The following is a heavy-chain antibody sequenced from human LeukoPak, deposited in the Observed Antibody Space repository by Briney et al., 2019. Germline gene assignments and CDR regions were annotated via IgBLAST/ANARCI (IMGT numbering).Heavy chain of an antibody. CDR1: GYTFTSYG. J-gene: IGHJ3*02. D-gene: IGHD2-21*01. CDR2: ISAYNGNT. CDR3: ATVPFLTYYDAFDI. V-gene: IGHV1-18*01. Sequence: ASVKVSCKASGYTFTSYGISLVRQAPGQGLEWMGWISAYNGNTNYAQKLQGRVTMTTDTSTSTAYMELRSLRSDDTAVYYCATVPFLTYYDAFDIWGQGTMVTVSS.